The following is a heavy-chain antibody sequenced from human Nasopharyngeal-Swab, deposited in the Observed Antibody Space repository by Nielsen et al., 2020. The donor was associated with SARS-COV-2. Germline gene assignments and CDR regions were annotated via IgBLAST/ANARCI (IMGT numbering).Heavy chain of an antibody. D-gene: IGHD3-3*01. V-gene: IGHV4-59*01. CDR2: IYYSGST. Sequence: WIRQPPGKGLEWIGYIYYSGSTSYNPSLKSRVTISVDTSKNQFSLKLSSVTAADTAVYYCARGGAEYYDFWSGYYVFDYWGQGTLVTVSS. CDR3: ARGGAEYYDFWSGYYVFDY. J-gene: IGHJ4*02.